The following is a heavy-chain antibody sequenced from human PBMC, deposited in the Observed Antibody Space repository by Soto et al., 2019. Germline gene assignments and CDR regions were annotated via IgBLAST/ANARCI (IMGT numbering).Heavy chain of an antibody. J-gene: IGHJ6*02. Sequence: ASVKVSCKASGYTFTGYYMHWVRQAPGQGLEWMGWINPNSGGTNYAQKFQGWVTMTRDTSISTAYMELSRLRSDDTAVYYCARAVVPAAMGYYYYGMDVWGQGTTVT. CDR2: INPNSGGT. CDR1: GYTFTGYY. D-gene: IGHD2-2*01. V-gene: IGHV1-2*04. CDR3: ARAVVPAAMGYYYYGMDV.